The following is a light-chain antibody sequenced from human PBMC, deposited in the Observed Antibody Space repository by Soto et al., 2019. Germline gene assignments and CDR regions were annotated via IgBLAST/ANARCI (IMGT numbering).Light chain of an antibody. CDR1: RSDVGGYNS. CDR3: FSYAGNSIWL. J-gene: IGLJ2*01. Sequence: QSALTQPASVSGSPGQSITISCTGTRSDVGGYNSIAWYQQHPGKAPRVVIFEVTKRPSGISDRFSGSKSGYTASLTISGLQAEDEADYFCFSYAGNSIWLFGGGTKVTVL. V-gene: IGLV2-23*02. CDR2: EVT.